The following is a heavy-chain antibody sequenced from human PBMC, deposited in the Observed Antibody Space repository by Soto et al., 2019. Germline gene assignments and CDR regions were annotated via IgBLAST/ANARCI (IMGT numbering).Heavy chain of an antibody. V-gene: IGHV3-73*01. D-gene: IGHD5-12*01. CDR1: GFTFSGSA. CDR2: IRSKANSYAT. J-gene: IGHJ4*02. CDR3: TTEMATITY. Sequence: GGSLRLSCAASGFTFSGSAMHWVRQASGKGLEWVGRIRSKANSYATAYAASVKGRFTISRDDSKNTAYLQMNSLKTEDTAVYYSTTEMATITYWGQGTLVTVSS.